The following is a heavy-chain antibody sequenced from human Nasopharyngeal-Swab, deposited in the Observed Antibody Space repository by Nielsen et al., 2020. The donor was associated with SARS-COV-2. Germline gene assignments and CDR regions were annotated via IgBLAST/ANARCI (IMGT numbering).Heavy chain of an antibody. CDR1: GFTFSSYG. V-gene: IGHV3-30*03. J-gene: IGHJ6*02. D-gene: IGHD5-18*01. CDR2: ISYDGSNK. Sequence: GESLKISCAVSGFTFSSYGMHWVRQAPGKGLEWVAVISYDGSNKYYADSVKGRFTISRDNSKNTLYLQMNSLRAEDTAVYYCARDHSYGYASAGMDVWGQGTTVTVSS. CDR3: ARDHSYGYASAGMDV.